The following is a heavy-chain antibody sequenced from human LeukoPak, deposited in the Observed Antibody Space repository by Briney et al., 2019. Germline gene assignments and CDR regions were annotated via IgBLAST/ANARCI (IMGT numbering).Heavy chain of an antibody. D-gene: IGHD1-26*01. CDR3: ARDSIGSSGGHDY. CDR1: GGSISSYY. CDR2: IYYSGST. J-gene: IGHJ4*02. Sequence: ASETLSLTCTVSGGSISSYYWSWIRQPPGKGLEWIGYIYYSGSTYYNPSLKSRVTISVDTSKNQFSLKLSSVTAADTAVYYCARDSIGSSGGHDYWGQGTLVTVSS. V-gene: IGHV4-59*12.